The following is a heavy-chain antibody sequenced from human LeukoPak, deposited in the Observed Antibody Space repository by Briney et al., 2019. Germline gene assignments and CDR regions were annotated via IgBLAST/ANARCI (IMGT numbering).Heavy chain of an antibody. J-gene: IGHJ4*02. Sequence: PGRSLRLSCAASGFTFSSYAMHWVRQAPGKGLEWVAVISYDGSNKYYADSVKGRFTISRDNSKNTLYLQMNSLRSDDTAVYYCARDRAASGTGPSGYWGQGTLVTVSS. CDR3: ARDRAASGTGPSGY. D-gene: IGHD6-13*01. V-gene: IGHV3-30*04. CDR2: ISYDGSNK. CDR1: GFTFSSYA.